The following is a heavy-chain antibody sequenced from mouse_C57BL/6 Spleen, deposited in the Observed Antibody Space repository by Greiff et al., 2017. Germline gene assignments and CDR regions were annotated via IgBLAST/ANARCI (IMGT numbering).Heavy chain of an antibody. CDR3: ARDTDYGSRYFDY. CDR1: GYSITSGYY. Sequence: EVQRVESGPGLVKPSQSLSLTCSVTGYSITSGYYWNWIRQFPGNKLEWMGYISYDGSNNYNPSLKNRISITRDTSKNQFFLKLNSVTTEDTATYYCARDTDYGSRYFDYWGQGTTLTVSS. V-gene: IGHV3-6*01. CDR2: ISYDGSN. D-gene: IGHD1-1*01. J-gene: IGHJ2*01.